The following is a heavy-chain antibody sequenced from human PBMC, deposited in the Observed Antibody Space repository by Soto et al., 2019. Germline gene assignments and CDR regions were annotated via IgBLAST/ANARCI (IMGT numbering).Heavy chain of an antibody. Sequence: SETLSLTCTVSGGSISSSYWSWIRHPPGKGLEWFGYINYSGNTDYNPSLKSRVTFSVDTSKNQFSLRLSSVTAADTAVYYCAREVDGYNFFDYWGQGALVTVSS. CDR2: INYSGNT. J-gene: IGHJ4*02. D-gene: IGHD5-12*01. V-gene: IGHV4-59*01. CDR3: AREVDGYNFFDY. CDR1: GGSISSSY.